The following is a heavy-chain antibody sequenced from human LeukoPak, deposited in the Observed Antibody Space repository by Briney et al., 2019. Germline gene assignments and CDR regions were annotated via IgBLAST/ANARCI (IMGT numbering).Heavy chain of an antibody. CDR1: GFTFSNYW. CDR2: INTDGRSV. V-gene: IGHV3-74*01. J-gene: IGHJ4*02. CDR3: ARGYGRYGSGSYHFDY. D-gene: IGHD3-10*01. Sequence: GGSLRLSCAASGFTFSNYWVHWVRQAPGKGLVWVSRINTDGRSVSYADSVKGRFTISRDNAKNALYLQMNSLRDEDTAVYYCARGYGRYGSGSYHFDYWGQGTLVTVSS.